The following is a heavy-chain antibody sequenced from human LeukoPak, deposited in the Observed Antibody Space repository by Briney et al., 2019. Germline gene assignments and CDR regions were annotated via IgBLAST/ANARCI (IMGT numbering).Heavy chain of an antibody. J-gene: IGHJ4*02. CDR2: INTDGSST. Sequence: PGGSLRLSCAASGFTFSSHWMYWVSQAPGKGLVWVSRINTDGSSTSYAVSVKGRFTISRDNAKNTLHLQMNSLRAEDTAVYYCARERIDCSSTSCYGGGSDYWGQGTLVTVSS. V-gene: IGHV3-74*01. D-gene: IGHD2-2*01. CDR1: GFTFSSHW. CDR3: ARERIDCSSTSCYGGGSDY.